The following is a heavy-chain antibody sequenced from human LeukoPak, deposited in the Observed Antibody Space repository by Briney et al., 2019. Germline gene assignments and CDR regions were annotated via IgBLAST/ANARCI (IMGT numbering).Heavy chain of an antibody. D-gene: IGHD4-17*01. V-gene: IGHV4-34*01. CDR1: GGSFSGYY. CDR3: ARGSPPYGDYVGSFDY. J-gene: IGHJ4*02. CDR2: INHSGST. Sequence: PSETLSLTCAVYGGSFSGYYWSWIRQPPGKGLEWIGEINHSGSTNYNPSLKSRVTISVDTSKNQFSLKLSSVTAADTAVYYCARGSPPYGDYVGSFDYWGQGTLVTVSS.